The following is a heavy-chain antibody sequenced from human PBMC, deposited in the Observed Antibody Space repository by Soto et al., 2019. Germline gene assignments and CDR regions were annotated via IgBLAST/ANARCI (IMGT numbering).Heavy chain of an antibody. CDR1: GCTFRNYA. CDR3: AKEPVGPDWYFDL. CDR2: ISGSGIST. Sequence: GRSLRLSCAASGCTFRNYAMSCVRQAPGKGLEWVSGISGSGISTHYADSVKGRFTVSRDNSKNTLYLQMNSLRAEDTAVYNCAKEPVGPDWYFDLWGRGTLVTVSS. V-gene: IGHV3-23*01. J-gene: IGHJ2*01.